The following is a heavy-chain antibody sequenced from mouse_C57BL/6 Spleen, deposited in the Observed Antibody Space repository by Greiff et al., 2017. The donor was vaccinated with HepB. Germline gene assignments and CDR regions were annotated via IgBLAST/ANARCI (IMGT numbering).Heavy chain of an antibody. CDR3: ARGGLPPFAY. J-gene: IGHJ3*01. V-gene: IGHV1-82*01. Sequence: VQLQQSGPELVKPGASVKISCKASGYAFSSSWMNWVKQRPGKGLEWIGRIYPGDGDTNYNGKFKGKATLTADKSSSTAYLQLSSLTSEDSAVYFCARGGLPPFAYWGQGTLVTVSA. D-gene: IGHD2-4*01. CDR2: IYPGDGDT. CDR1: GYAFSSSW.